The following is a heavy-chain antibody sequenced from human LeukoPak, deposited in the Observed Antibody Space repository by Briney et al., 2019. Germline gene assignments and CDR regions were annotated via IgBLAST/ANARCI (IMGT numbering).Heavy chain of an antibody. CDR1: GFTFSSYA. CDR2: ISGSGGST. CDR3: AKDLRSSWDNWFDP. J-gene: IGHJ5*02. D-gene: IGHD6-13*01. Sequence: GGSQRLSCAASGFTFSSYAMSWVRQAPVKGVEWVSAISGSGGSTYYADSVKGRFTISRDNSKNTLYLQMNSLRAEDTAVYYCAKDLRSSWDNWFDPWGQGTLVTVSS. V-gene: IGHV3-23*01.